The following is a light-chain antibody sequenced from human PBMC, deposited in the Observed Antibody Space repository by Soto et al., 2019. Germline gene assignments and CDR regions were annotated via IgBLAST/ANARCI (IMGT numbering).Light chain of an antibody. Sequence: QSALAQPASVSGSPGQSITISCTGTSSDIGSYNYISWYQQYPDKGPKLIIYDVTNRPSGVSNRFSGSKSGYTASLTTSGLQAEDEADYYCCSYTTTTTYVFGTGTKLTVL. CDR2: DVT. V-gene: IGLV2-14*03. CDR3: CSYTTTTTYV. J-gene: IGLJ1*01. CDR1: SSDIGSYNY.